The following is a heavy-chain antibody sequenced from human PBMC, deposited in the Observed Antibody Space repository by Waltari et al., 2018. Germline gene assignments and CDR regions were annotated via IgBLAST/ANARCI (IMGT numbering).Heavy chain of an antibody. CDR3: AGSRDGYNYGGY. J-gene: IGHJ4*02. V-gene: IGHV3-30*17. D-gene: IGHD5-12*01. Sequence: QVQLVESGGGVVQPGRSLRLSCAASGFTFSSYAVHWVRQAPGKGLGGVAVISNGGRNKYYADAVEGRFTISRDNSKNTLYLQRNSMRAEETAVYYCAGSRDGYNYGGYWGQGTLVTVSS. CDR2: ISNGGRNK. CDR1: GFTFSSYA.